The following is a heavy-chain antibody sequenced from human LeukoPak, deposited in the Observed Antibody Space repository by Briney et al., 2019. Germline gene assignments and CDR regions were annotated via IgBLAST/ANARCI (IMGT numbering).Heavy chain of an antibody. CDR1: GGTFGSYA. CDR3: ARDSITGTLGYYYYGMDV. CDR2: IIPIFGIA. J-gene: IGHJ6*02. Sequence: SVKVSCKASGGTFGSYAISWVRQAPGQGLEWMGRIIPIFGIANYAQKFQGRVTITADKSTSTAYMELSSLRSEDTAVYYCARDSITGTLGYYYYGMDVWGQGTTVTVSS. V-gene: IGHV1-69*04. D-gene: IGHD1/OR15-1a*01.